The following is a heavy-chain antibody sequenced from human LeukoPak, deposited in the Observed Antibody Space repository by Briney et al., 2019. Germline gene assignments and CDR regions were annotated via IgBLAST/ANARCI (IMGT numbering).Heavy chain of an antibody. CDR2: ISSSGSTI. CDR3: ARDADSSGWVDYYYYMDV. Sequence: GGSLRLFCAASGFTFSDYYMSWIRQAPGKELEWVSYISSSGSTIYYADSVKGRFTISRDNAKNSLYLQMNSLRAEDTAVYYCARDADSSGWVDYYYYMDVWGKGTTVTVSS. V-gene: IGHV3-11*01. J-gene: IGHJ6*03. CDR1: GFTFSDYY. D-gene: IGHD6-25*01.